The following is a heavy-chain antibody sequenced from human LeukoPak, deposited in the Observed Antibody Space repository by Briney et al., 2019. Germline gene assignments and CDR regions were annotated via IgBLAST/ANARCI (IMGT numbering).Heavy chain of an antibody. CDR2: IDWDDDK. Sequence: SGPALVKPTQTLTLTCTFSGFSLSTSGMCVSWIRQPPGKALEWLARIDWDDDKYYSTSLKTRLTISKDTSKNQVVLTMTNMDPVDTATYYCARIKLDYYDSSGYEDYWGQGTLVTVSS. CDR1: GFSLSTSGMC. CDR3: ARIKLDYYDSSGYEDY. D-gene: IGHD3-22*01. V-gene: IGHV2-70*11. J-gene: IGHJ4*02.